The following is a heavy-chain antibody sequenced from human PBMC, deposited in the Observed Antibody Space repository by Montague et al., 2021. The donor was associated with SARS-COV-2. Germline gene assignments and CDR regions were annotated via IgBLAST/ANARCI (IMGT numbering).Heavy chain of an antibody. J-gene: IGHJ6*04. V-gene: IGHV4-4*07. D-gene: IGHD6-13*01. CDR2: T. Sequence: TTYSPSLTSRVIMSADTSKNQISLKLSSVTAADTAVYYCARGRRIAAGGTSYYGLDVWGKGTTVTVSS. CDR3: ARGRRIAAGGTSYYGLDV.